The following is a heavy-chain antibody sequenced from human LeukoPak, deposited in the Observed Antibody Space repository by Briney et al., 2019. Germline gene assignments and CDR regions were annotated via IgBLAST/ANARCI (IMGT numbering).Heavy chain of an antibody. Sequence: GGSLRLSCAASGFTFSSYWMSWVRQAPGKGLEWVANIKQDGSEKNYVDSVKGRFTISRDNAKNSLYLQMNGLRAEDTAVYYCARDRYYYGSGSFDYWGQGTLVTVSS. CDR2: IKQDGSEK. V-gene: IGHV3-7*01. J-gene: IGHJ4*02. D-gene: IGHD3-10*01. CDR1: GFTFSSYW. CDR3: ARDRYYYGSGSFDY.